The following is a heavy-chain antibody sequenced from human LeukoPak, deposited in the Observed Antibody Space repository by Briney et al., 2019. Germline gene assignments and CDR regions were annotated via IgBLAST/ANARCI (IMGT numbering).Heavy chain of an antibody. CDR3: ARHGSGRINYSPFDY. Sequence: SETLSLTCTVSGGSISSYYWSWIRQPPGKGLEWIGYIYYSGSTNYNPSLKSRVTISVDTSKNQFSLKLSSVTAAGTAVYYCARHGSGRINYSPFDYWGQGTLVTVSS. CDR1: GGSISSYY. CDR2: IYYSGST. D-gene: IGHD2-21*01. V-gene: IGHV4-59*08. J-gene: IGHJ4*02.